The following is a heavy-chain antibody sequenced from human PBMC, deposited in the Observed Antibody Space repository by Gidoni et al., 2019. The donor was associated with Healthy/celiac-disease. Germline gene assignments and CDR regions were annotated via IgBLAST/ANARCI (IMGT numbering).Heavy chain of an antibody. CDR1: GGSIGSRSYY. Sequence: QLQLQESGPGLVKPSENLSLTCTVSGGSIGSRSYYWGCLRQPPGKGLEWIGSIYFSGRTYYNPSLKSRVTRSVDTSKNQVSMKMRSVTAADTAVYYCARHDASSSWGEDFDYWGQGTLVTVSS. CDR3: ARHDASSSWGEDFDY. V-gene: IGHV4-39*01. CDR2: IYFSGRT. D-gene: IGHD6-13*01. J-gene: IGHJ4*02.